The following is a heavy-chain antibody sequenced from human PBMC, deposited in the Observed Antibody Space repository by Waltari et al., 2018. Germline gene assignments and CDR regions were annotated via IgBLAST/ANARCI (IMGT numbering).Heavy chain of an antibody. CDR3: ASSRIAVAGPVDY. CDR2: IYYSGST. CDR1: GGSLSSSSYY. D-gene: IGHD6-19*01. Sequence: QLQLQESGPGLVKTSETLSLTCTVSGGSLSSSSYYWGWLRQPPGKGLEWIGSIYYSGSTYYNPSLKSRVTISVDTSKNQFSLKLSSVTAADTAVYYCASSRIAVAGPVDYWGQGTLVTVSS. J-gene: IGHJ4*02. V-gene: IGHV4-39*01.